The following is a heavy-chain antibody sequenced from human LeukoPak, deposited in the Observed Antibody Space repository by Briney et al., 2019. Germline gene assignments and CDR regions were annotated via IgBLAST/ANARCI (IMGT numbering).Heavy chain of an antibody. V-gene: IGHV3-23*01. CDR1: GFTFSSYA. J-gene: IGHJ4*02. CDR3: AKDWMSSSGYFLFDY. Sequence: GGSLRLSCAASGFTFSSYAMIWVRQAPGKGLEWVSAISGSAATTYYTDSVKGRFTISRDNSKNTLYLQMNSLRAEDTAVYYCAKDWMSSSGYFLFDYWGQGTLVTVSS. CDR2: ISGSAATT. D-gene: IGHD3-22*01.